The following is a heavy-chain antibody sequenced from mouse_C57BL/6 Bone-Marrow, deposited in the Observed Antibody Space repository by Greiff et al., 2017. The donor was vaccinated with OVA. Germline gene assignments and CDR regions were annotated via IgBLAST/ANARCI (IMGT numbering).Heavy chain of an antibody. CDR2: ISDGGSYT. CDR3: ARTGGDGYLYYYAMDY. D-gene: IGHD2-3*01. CDR1: GFTFSSYA. J-gene: IGHJ4*01. Sequence: EVKVVESGGGLVKPGGSLKLSCAASGFTFSSYAMSWVRQTPEKRLEWVATISDGGSYTYYPDNVKGRFTISRDNAKNNLYLQMSHLKSEDTAMYYCARTGGDGYLYYYAMDYWGQGTSVTVSS. V-gene: IGHV5-4*03.